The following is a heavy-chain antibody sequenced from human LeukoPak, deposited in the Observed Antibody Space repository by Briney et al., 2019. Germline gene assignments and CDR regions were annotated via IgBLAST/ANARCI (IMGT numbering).Heavy chain of an antibody. D-gene: IGHD5-24*01. V-gene: IGHV1-69*01. CDR2: IIPIFGTA. Sequence: SVKVSCKASGGTFSSYAISWVRQAPGQGLEWMGGIIPIFGTANYAQKFQGRVTITADESTSTAYMELSSLRSEDTAVYYCARDRGDGYNFIWDYWGQGTLVTVSS. CDR1: GGTFSSYA. J-gene: IGHJ4*02. CDR3: ARDRGDGYNFIWDY.